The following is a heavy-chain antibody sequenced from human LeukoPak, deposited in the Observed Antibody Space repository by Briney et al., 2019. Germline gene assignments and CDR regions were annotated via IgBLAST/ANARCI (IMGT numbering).Heavy chain of an antibody. CDR2: IYYIQST. J-gene: IGHJ3*02. V-gene: IGHV4-59*01. D-gene: IGHD5-18*01. CDR1: GGSISSYY. CDR3: AGSEYSYGADAFDI. Sequence: SETLSLTCTVSGGSISSYYWSWIRQPPGKGREWMEYIYYIQSTHYIPSLKSRFTISVDTSENQFSLPVSSVTAPDTAGYLCAGSEYSYGADAFDIWGQGKMVTVSS.